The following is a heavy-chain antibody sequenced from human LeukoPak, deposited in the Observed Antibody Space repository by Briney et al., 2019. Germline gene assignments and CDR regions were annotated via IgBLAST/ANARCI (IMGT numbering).Heavy chain of an antibody. CDR2: IYPGDSDT. J-gene: IGHJ4*02. CDR3: ARRPRDGYYLDY. D-gene: IGHD5-24*01. V-gene: IGHV5-51*01. CDR1: GYRFTSYW. Sequence: GESLKISCKGFGYRFTSYWIAWVRQMPGKGLEWMGIIYPGDSDTRYSPSFQGQVIISADKSINTAYLQWSSLKASDTAMYYCARRPRDGYYLDYWGQGTLVTVSS.